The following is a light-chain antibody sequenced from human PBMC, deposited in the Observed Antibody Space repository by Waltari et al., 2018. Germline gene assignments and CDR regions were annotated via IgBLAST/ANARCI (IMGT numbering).Light chain of an antibody. V-gene: IGKV3-20*01. CDR1: QSVSSVS. CDR2: GAS. J-gene: IGKJ4*01. Sequence: EIVLTQSPGTLSLSPGERATLSCRAGQSVSSVSVAWYQQKSGQTPRLLIYGASTRASGIPDRFSGSGSGTDFTLTISSLEPEDFAVYHCQQYGTSPTFGGGTRVEIK. CDR3: QQYGTSPT.